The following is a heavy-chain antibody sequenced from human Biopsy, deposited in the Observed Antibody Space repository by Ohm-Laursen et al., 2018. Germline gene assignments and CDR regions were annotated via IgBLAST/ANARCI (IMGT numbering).Heavy chain of an antibody. CDR3: AKGRVGNSGSLDI. V-gene: IGHV3-23*01. Sequence: SLRLSCAASGFTVSSNYMAWVRQAPGKGLEWVSVITVSADTTYYADSVRGRFTVSRDNSQNTLYLQMNSLRAEDTAIYYCAKGRVGNSGSLDIWGHGTMVTVSS. CDR2: ITVSADTT. J-gene: IGHJ3*02. CDR1: GFTVSSNY. D-gene: IGHD1-1*01.